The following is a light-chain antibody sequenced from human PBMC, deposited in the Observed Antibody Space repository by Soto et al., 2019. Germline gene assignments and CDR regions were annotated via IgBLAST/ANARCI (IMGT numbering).Light chain of an antibody. CDR3: QQSSITPRS. CDR2: GAS. CDR1: QSISTY. Sequence: DSRLTQSPSSLSASVGDRVTISCRASQSISTYLMWYQQKPGKAPNLLIYGASGLQNGVPSRFAGSGSGTEFTLTITGLQPEDFGTYYCQQSSITPRSFGQGTKVDIK. V-gene: IGKV1-39*01. J-gene: IGKJ1*01.